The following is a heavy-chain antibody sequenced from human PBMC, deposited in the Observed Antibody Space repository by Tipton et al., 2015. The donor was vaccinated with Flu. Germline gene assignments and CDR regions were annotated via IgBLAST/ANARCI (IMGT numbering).Heavy chain of an antibody. J-gene: IGHJ2*01. D-gene: IGHD2-8*01. Sequence: TLSLTCTVSGGSISSNNWWSWVRQTPGKGLEWIGEIHHSGSTNYNPSLKSRVTISVDKSKNQFSLNLNSVPAADTAVYYCARMRARDCTLGVCYLWWFDLWGRGTLVTVSS. V-gene: IGHV4-4*02. CDR2: IHHSGST. CDR1: GGSISSNNW. CDR3: ARMRARDCTLGVCYLWWFDL.